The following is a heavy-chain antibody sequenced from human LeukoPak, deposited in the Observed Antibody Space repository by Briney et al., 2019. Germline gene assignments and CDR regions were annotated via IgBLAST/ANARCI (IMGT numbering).Heavy chain of an antibody. CDR2: IYYSGST. Sequence: SETLSLTCTVSGGSVSSGSYYWSWIRQPPGKGLEWIGYIYYSGSTNYNPSLKSRVTISVDTSKNQFSLKLSSVTAADTAVYYCARAQDSSGWSYGGFDYWGQGTLVTVSS. CDR3: ARAQDSSGWSYGGFDY. D-gene: IGHD6-19*01. J-gene: IGHJ4*02. CDR1: GGSVSSGSYY. V-gene: IGHV4-61*01.